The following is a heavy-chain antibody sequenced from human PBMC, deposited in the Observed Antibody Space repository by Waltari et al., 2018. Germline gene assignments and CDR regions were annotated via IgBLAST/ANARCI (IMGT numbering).Heavy chain of an antibody. J-gene: IGHJ4*02. D-gene: IGHD4-17*01. V-gene: IGHV3-30*03. Sequence: QVQLVESGGGVVQPGRSLRLSCAASGFTFSSYGMHWVRQAPGKGLEWVAVISYDGSNKYYADSVKGRFTISRDNSKNTLYLQMNSLRAEDTAVYYCARARRSANGDYYFDYWGQGTLVTVSS. CDR2: ISYDGSNK. CDR3: ARARRSANGDYYFDY. CDR1: GFTFSSYG.